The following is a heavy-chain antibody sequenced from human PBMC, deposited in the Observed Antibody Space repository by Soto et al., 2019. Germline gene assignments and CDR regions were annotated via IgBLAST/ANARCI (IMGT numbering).Heavy chain of an antibody. V-gene: IGHV4-59*08. J-gene: IGHJ5*02. CDR3: ARHSYYSNPLRFDP. CDR1: GGSITGYY. Sequence: QVQLQESGPGLVQPSETLSLTCTVSGGSITGYYWSWIRQPPGKGPGWIGNIHYSGSTNYNPSLKSRVTIPSDTSTSQFSLRLSSVTAAEPAVYYCARHSYYSNPLRFDPWGQGTLVTVSS. D-gene: IGHD4-4*01. CDR2: IHYSGST.